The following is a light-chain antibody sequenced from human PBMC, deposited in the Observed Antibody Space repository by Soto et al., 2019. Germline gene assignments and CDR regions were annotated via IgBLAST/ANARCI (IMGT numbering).Light chain of an antibody. CDR1: QSISSW. Sequence: GDRVTITCRASQSISSWLAWYQQKPGKAPKLLIYDASTLERGVPSRFSGRGSGTEFTLTISSLQPDDFGAYYCQQYDSYPWTFGQGTKVDIK. V-gene: IGKV1-5*01. CDR2: DAS. J-gene: IGKJ1*01. CDR3: QQYDSYPWT.